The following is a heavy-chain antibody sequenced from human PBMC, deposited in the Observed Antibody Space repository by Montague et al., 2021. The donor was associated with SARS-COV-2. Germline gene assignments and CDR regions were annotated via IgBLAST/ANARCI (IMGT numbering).Heavy chain of an antibody. J-gene: IGHJ4*01. CDR2: TYYTSRWHN. CDR1: GDSVSRNGVA. CDR3: ARDGDGWEVPFDF. D-gene: IGHD1-26*01. V-gene: IGHV6-1*01. Sequence: CAISGDSVSRNGVAWTWIRQSPSRGLEYLGRTYYTSRWHNDQALSVKGRLTVNPDTSKNQFSLHLNSVTPEDTAVYYCARDGDGWEVPFDFWSQGTLVTVSS.